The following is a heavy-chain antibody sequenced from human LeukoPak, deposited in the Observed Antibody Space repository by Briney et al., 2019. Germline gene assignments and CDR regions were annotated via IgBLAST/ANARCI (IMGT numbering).Heavy chain of an antibody. CDR2: ISSNSSYI. CDR1: GFTFSSYS. J-gene: IGHJ4*02. V-gene: IGHV3-21*01. D-gene: IGHD6-19*01. Sequence: GGSLRLSCAASGFTFSSYSMNWVRQAPGKGLEWVSSISSNSSYIYYADSVKGRFTISRDNAKNSLYLQMNSLRAEDTAVYYCARGLPVYSSGWYFDFWGQGTLVTVSS. CDR3: ARGLPVYSSGWYFDF.